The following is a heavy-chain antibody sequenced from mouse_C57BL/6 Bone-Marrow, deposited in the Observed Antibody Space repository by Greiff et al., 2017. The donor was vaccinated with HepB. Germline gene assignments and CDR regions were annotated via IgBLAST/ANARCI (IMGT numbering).Heavy chain of an antibody. CDR3: ARHYYYGSSYGDY. Sequence: EVKLMESGGGLVKPGGSLKLSCAASGFTFSDYGMHWVRQAPEKGLEWVAYISSGSSTIYYADTVKGRFTISRDNAKNTLFLQMTSLRSEDTAMYYCARHYYYGSSYGDYWGQGTTLTVSS. V-gene: IGHV5-17*01. D-gene: IGHD1-1*01. J-gene: IGHJ2*01. CDR1: GFTFSDYG. CDR2: ISSGSSTI.